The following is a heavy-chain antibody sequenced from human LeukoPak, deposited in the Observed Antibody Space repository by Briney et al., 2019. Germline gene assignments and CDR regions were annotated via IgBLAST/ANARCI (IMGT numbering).Heavy chain of an antibody. CDR1: GFTFSSYG. Sequence: GGALRLSCAASGFTFSSYGMHWVRQAPGKGVEGGAVICYDGSNKYYADSVKGRFTISRDNSKNTLYLQMNSLRAEDTAVYYCARDSDIVVVPAAMHGAFDIWGQGTMVTVSS. CDR3: ARDSDIVVVPAAMHGAFDI. J-gene: IGHJ3*02. D-gene: IGHD2-2*01. V-gene: IGHV3-33*01. CDR2: ICYDGSNK.